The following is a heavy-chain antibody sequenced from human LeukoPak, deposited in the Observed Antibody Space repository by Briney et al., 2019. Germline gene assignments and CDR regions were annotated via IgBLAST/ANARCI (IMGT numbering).Heavy chain of an antibody. D-gene: IGHD6-19*01. V-gene: IGHV4-39*01. CDR3: ARQRQWLAGDYFDY. CDR2: IFYSGSN. J-gene: IGHJ4*02. CDR1: GRSIGSSSYY. Sequence: SETLSLTCTLSGRSIGSSSYYWGRIRQPPAKGLEWIGSIFYSGSNYYNPSLKSRVTTSLDPSTNQLSLRLSSMTAADPAVYYCARQRQWLAGDYFDYWGPGNLVTVSS.